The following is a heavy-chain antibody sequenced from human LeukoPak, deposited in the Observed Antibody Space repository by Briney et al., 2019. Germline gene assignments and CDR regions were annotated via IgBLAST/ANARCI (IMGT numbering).Heavy chain of an antibody. D-gene: IGHD4-17*01. CDR1: GFTFKTHD. CDR2: TSHDASNN. J-gene: IGHJ4*02. CDR3: AKDGADYDDYAFYFDS. Sequence: GSLRLSCEASGFTFKTHDMHWVGQAPGKGLEWVAVTSHDASNNYYADSVKGRFTISRDNSKDTLYLEMSSLRAEDSAVYYCAKDGADYDDYAFYFDSWGEGTVDPVSS. V-gene: IGHV3-30*18.